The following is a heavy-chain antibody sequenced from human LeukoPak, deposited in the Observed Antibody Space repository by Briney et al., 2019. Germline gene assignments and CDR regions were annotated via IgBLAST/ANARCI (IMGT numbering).Heavy chain of an antibody. CDR3: ARWGYDNSGYHFDY. D-gene: IGHD3-22*01. Sequence: SETLSLTCTVSGCSMSSYYWSWIRQPPGKGLEWIGYIYYSGSTNYNPSLKSRVTISVDTSKNQFSLKLSSVTAADTAVYYCARWGYDNSGYHFDYWGQGTLVTVSS. J-gene: IGHJ4*02. CDR2: IYYSGST. CDR1: GCSMSSYY. V-gene: IGHV4-59*01.